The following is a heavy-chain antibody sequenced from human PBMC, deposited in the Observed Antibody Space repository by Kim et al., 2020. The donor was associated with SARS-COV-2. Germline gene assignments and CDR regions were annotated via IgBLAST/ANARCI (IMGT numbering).Heavy chain of an antibody. J-gene: IGHJ5*02. V-gene: IGHV4-39*01. CDR3: ARHGMGTTVTRAGFDP. Sequence: LKRGVTISVDTSKNQFSLKLSSVTTADTAVYYCARHGMGTTVTRAGFDPWGQGTLVTVSS. D-gene: IGHD4-17*01.